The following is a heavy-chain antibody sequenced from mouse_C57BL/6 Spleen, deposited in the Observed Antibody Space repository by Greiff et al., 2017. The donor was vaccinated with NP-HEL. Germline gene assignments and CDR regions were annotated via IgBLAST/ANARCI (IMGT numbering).Heavy chain of an antibody. Sequence: VQLQQPGAELVRPGSSVKLSCKASGYTFTSYWMHWVKQRPIQGLEWIGNIDPSDSEPHYNQKFKDKATLTVDKSSSTAYMQLSSLTSEDSAVYYCAREWSPLYYAMDYWGQGTSVTVSS. CDR1: GYTFTSYW. CDR2: IDPSDSEP. D-gene: IGHD1-3*01. V-gene: IGHV1-52*01. CDR3: AREWSPLYYAMDY. J-gene: IGHJ4*01.